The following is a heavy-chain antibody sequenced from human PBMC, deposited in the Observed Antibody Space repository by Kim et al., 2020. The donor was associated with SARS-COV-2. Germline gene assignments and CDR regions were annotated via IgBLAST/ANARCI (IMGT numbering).Heavy chain of an antibody. Sequence: ASVKVSCKASGYTFTRYYIHWVRQAPGQGLEWMGIINPSDGSTTYAQNFQGRVAMTSDTSTSTVYMELSSLRSEDTAVYYCARDRASGSGAFDNWGQGTLVTVSS. CDR3: ARDRASGSGAFDN. CDR2: INPSDGST. J-gene: IGHJ4*02. CDR1: GYTFTRYY. D-gene: IGHD6-19*01. V-gene: IGHV1-46*01.